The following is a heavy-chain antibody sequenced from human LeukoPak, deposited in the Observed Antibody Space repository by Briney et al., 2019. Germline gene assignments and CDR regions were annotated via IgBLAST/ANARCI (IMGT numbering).Heavy chain of an antibody. Sequence: SETLSLTCGVSGGSVINTNWWTWVRPPPGKGLEWIGEVHLDGRTNYNPSLESRLTMSVDVSENQVSLKLTSVTAADTAVYYCAREGGFYRPLDYSGQGTLVTVSS. J-gene: IGHJ4*02. CDR2: VHLDGRT. CDR3: AREGGFYRPLDY. V-gene: IGHV4-4*02. D-gene: IGHD3-3*01. CDR1: GGSVINTNW.